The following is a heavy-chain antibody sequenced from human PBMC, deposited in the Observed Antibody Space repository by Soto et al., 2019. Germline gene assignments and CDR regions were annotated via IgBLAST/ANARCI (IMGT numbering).Heavy chain of an antibody. Sequence: EVQLVESGGGLVQPGGSLRLSCAASGFTVSTKYMSWVRQAPGKGLEWVSVIYSGGSTFYADSVRGRFTISRDNSKNTVNLQMNSLRAEDTAVYYCARDPWAADYWGQGILVTVSS. J-gene: IGHJ4*02. V-gene: IGHV3-66*01. CDR1: GFTVSTKY. CDR2: IYSGGST. CDR3: ARDPWAADY. D-gene: IGHD3-16*01.